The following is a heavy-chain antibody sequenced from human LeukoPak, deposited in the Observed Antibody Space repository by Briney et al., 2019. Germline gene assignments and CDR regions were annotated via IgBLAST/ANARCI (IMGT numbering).Heavy chain of an antibody. CDR3: SRTNYYGSGSYYNWGPFDY. J-gene: IGHJ4*02. CDR1: GFTFSSYS. V-gene: IGHV3-21*01. Sequence: GGSLRLSCAASGFTFSSYSMNWVRQAPGKGLEWVSSVSSSSSYIYYADSVKGRFTISRDNAKNSLYLQMNSLRAEDTAVYCCSRTNYYGSGSYYNWGPFDYWGQGTLVTVSS. D-gene: IGHD3-10*01. CDR2: VSSSSSYI.